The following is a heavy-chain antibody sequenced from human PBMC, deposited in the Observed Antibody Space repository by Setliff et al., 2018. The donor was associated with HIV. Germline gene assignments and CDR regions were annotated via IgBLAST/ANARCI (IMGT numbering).Heavy chain of an antibody. Sequence: PSETLSLTCTVSGGSISSYYWSWIRQPPGKGLEWIGYIYYSGITYYYNPSLKSRVTISVDTSKNQFSLKLTSVSAADTAVYYCARDGRAKGVYSHWHFDLWGRGTLVTVSS. CDR2: IYYSGITY. CDR1: GGSISSYY. CDR3: ARDGRAKGVYSHWHFDL. D-gene: IGHD2-8*01. J-gene: IGHJ2*01. V-gene: IGHV4-59*12.